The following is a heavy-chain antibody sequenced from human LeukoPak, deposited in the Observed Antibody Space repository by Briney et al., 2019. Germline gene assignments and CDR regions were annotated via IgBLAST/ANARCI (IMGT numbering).Heavy chain of an antibody. CDR2: IYYGGST. J-gene: IGHJ6*02. D-gene: IGHD6-13*01. V-gene: IGHV4-59*01. CDR3: ARSYSSRGYYYYGMDV. CDR1: GGSISTYY. Sequence: SETLSLTCTVSGGSISTYYWSWIRQPPGKGLEWIGYIYYGGSTSYNPSLTSRVTISLDTSDNQFSLKLTSVTAADTAVYYCARSYSSRGYYYYGMDVWGQGTTVTVSS.